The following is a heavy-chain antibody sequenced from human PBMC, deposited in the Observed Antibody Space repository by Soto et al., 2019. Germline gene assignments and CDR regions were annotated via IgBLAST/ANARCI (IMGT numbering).Heavy chain of an antibody. CDR3: VPGSSGAGGEDS. Sequence: GGSLRLSCAASGFTFIEYGMHWVRQAPGKGLEWVAGIWYDGRNKYYADSVKGRFTISRDNSKNSVYLQMNSLRAEDTAVYYCVPGSSGAGGEDSWGQGTLVTVSS. V-gene: IGHV3-33*01. D-gene: IGHD3-10*01. CDR1: GFTFIEYG. J-gene: IGHJ4*02. CDR2: IWYDGRNK.